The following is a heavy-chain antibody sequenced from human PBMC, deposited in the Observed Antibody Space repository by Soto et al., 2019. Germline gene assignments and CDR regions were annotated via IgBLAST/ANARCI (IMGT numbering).Heavy chain of an antibody. D-gene: IGHD6-6*01. J-gene: IGHJ6*03. Sequence: EVQLVESGGGVAQPGASLRLSCAASGFTLSSDAMDWVRQAPGKGLEYVSGISSNGIGTYYANSVKGRFTISRDNSKNTVYLQMDSLRPEDMAVDYCARRARADYYYMDVWGKGTTVTVS. CDR1: GFTLSSDA. CDR2: ISSNGIGT. V-gene: IGHV3-64*01. CDR3: ARRARADYYYMDV.